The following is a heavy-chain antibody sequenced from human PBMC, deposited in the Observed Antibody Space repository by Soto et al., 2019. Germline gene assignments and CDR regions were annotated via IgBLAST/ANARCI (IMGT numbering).Heavy chain of an antibody. J-gene: IGHJ4*02. CDR2: VWYDGSKG. D-gene: IGHD3-16*02. CDR1: GYNFETHG. Sequence: QVQLVESGGGVVQPGRSLRLSCAGSGYNFETHGIHWFRRSPGKGLEWLAVVWYDGSKGYYADSVKGRFTVSKDNSINTAYLQINNLRGDDTAVYSCARTIGYRPDHWGQGTLVTVSS. CDR3: ARTIGYRPDH. V-gene: IGHV3-33*01.